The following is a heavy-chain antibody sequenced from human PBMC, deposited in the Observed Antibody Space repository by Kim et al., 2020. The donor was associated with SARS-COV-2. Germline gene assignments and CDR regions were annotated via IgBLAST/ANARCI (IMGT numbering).Heavy chain of an antibody. D-gene: IGHD3-22*01. J-gene: IGHJ6*03. Sequence: VTGRLTISRDNAKNSLYLQMHSLGAEDTAVYYCARGRHGGVVIPYYYMDVWGKGTTVTVSS. V-gene: IGHV3-74*01. CDR3: ARGRHGGVVIPYYYMDV.